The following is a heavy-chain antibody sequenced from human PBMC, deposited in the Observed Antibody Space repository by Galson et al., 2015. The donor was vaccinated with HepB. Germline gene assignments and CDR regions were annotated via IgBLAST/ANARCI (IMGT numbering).Heavy chain of an antibody. V-gene: IGHV1-8*01. CDR3: TKDLDPVMHVGEGVFAS. CDR1: GYTFTNYD. CDR2: MNPNSGDT. J-gene: IGHJ4*02. Sequence: SVKVSCKASGYTFTNYDINWVRQATGQGLEWMGWMNPNSGDTGFALKFQGRVTMTRNTSINTAYMELSSLRSEDTAVYYCTKDLDPVMHVGEGVFASWGQGTLVTVSS. D-gene: IGHD5-18*01.